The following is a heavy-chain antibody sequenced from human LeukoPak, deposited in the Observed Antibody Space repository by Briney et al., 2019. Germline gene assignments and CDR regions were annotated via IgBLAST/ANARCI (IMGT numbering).Heavy chain of an antibody. CDR3: ARDPYGDPYGYFDY. V-gene: IGHV4-59*01. D-gene: IGHD4-17*01. J-gene: IGHJ4*02. CDR2: IYYSGST. Sequence: KSSETLSLTCTVSGDSISDYYWSWIRQPPEQGLEWIGYIYYSGSTNYNPSLKSRVTISVDTSKNQFFLKLSSVTAADTAVYYCARDPYGDPYGYFDYWGQGTLVTVSS. CDR1: GDSISDYY.